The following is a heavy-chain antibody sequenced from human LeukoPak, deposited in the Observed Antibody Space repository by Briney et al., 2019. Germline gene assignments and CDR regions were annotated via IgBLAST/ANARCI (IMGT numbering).Heavy chain of an antibody. CDR1: GGSFSGYY. J-gene: IGHJ5*02. CDR2: INHSGST. CDR3: AKDGKILWFGELSPPRDWFDP. V-gene: IGHV4-34*01. D-gene: IGHD3-10*01. Sequence: SETLSLTCAVYGGSFSGYYWSWIRQPPGKGLEWIGEINHSGSTNYNPSLKSRVTISVDTSKNQFSLKLSSVTAADTAVYYCAKDGKILWFGELSPPRDWFDPWGQGTLVTVSS.